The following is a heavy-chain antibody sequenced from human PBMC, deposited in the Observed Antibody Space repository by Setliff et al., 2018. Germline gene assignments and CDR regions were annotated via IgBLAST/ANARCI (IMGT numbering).Heavy chain of an antibody. V-gene: IGHV3-30*18. CDR3: AKDRSGSEAYYYYGMDV. CDR2: ISYDGSNK. Sequence: GGSLRLSCAASGFTFSSYGMHWVRQAPGKGLEWVAVISYDGSNKYYADSVKGRFTISRDNSKNTLYLQMNSLRAEDTAVYYCAKDRSGSEAYYYYGMDVWGQGTTVTVSS. CDR1: GFTFSSYG. D-gene: IGHD3-10*01. J-gene: IGHJ6*02.